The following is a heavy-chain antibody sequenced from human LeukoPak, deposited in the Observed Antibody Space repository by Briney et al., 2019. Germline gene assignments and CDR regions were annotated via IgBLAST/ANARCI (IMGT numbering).Heavy chain of an antibody. D-gene: IGHD2-2*01. V-gene: IGHV4-4*02. CDR3: ARDGGPYCSSTSCYYGMDV. CDR1: GGSISSSNW. CDR2: IYHSGST. Sequence: SETLSLTCAVSGGSISSSNWWSWVRQPPGKGLEWIGEIYHSGSTNYNPSLKSRVTISVDKSKNQFSLKLSSVTAADTAVYYCARDGGPYCSSTSCYYGMDVWGKGTTVTVSS. J-gene: IGHJ6*04.